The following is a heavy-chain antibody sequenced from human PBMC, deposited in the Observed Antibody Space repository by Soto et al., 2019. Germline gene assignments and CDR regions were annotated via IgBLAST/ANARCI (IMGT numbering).Heavy chain of an antibody. V-gene: IGHV1-2*04. J-gene: IGHJ6*02. CDR1: GYTFTGYY. CDR2: INPNSGGT. CDR3: ARDRAFKLRSLHVYGMDV. Sequence: ASVKVSCKASGYTFTGYYMHWVRQAPGQGLEWMGWINPNSGGTNYAQKFQGWVTMTRDTSISTAYMELSRLRSDDTAVYYCARDRAFKLRSLHVYGMDVWGQGTTVTSP. D-gene: IGHD3-3*01.